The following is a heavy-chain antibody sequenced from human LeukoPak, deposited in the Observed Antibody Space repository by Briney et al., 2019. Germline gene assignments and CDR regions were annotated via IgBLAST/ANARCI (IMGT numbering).Heavy chain of an antibody. Sequence: SETLSLTRTVSGGSCSSGTYYWSWMRQPPGKGLECIGYIYHSGSTYYNPSLKSRVTISVDRSKNHFSLKLRFVTAADTAVYYCARNSGSYLSYDYWGQGTLVTVSS. CDR2: IYHSGST. CDR3: ARNSGSYLSYDY. CDR1: GGSCSSGTYY. J-gene: IGHJ4*02. V-gene: IGHV4-30-2*01. D-gene: IGHD1-26*01.